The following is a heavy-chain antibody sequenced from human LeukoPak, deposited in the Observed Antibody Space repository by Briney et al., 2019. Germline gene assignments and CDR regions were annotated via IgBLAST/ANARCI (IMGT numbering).Heavy chain of an antibody. Sequence: PSETLSLTCTVSGGSISSSSYYWGWIRQPPGKGLEWIGSIYYSGSTYYNPSLKSRVTISVDTSKNQFSLKLSSVTAADTAVYYCASPSIMIFGVVTDSAFDYWGQGTPVTVSS. V-gene: IGHV4-39*01. J-gene: IGHJ4*02. D-gene: IGHD3-3*01. CDR1: GGSISSSSYY. CDR2: IYYSGST. CDR3: ASPSIMIFGVVTDSAFDY.